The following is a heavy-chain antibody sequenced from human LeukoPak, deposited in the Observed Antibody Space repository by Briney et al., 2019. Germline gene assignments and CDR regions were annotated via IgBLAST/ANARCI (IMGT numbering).Heavy chain of an antibody. D-gene: IGHD6-6*01. CDR2: INQDGSAK. CDR1: GFTFTSHW. Sequence: PGGSLRLSCAASGFTFTSHWMSWVRQAPGKGLEWVASINQDGSAKDSVHSVEGRFIISRDNVKNSLYLQMDSLRAEDTAVYYCARTSRASPGWRPRLKNAFDLWGLGTLVTVSS. J-gene: IGHJ3*01. CDR3: ARTSRASPGWRPRLKNAFDL. V-gene: IGHV3-7*03.